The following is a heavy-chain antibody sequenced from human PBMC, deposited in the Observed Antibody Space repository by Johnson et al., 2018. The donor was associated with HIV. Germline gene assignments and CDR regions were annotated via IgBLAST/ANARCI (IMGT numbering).Heavy chain of an antibody. J-gene: IGHJ3*02. Sequence: VQLVESGGGVVRPGGSLRLSCAASGFKFSSYGMSWVRQAPGKGLEWVSVIYSGGSTYYADSVKGRFTISRDNAKNTLYLQMNSLRAEDTAVYYCAKDRWYDSGGKSANLAADAFDIWGQGTMVTVSS. D-gene: IGHD3-22*01. CDR3: AKDRWYDSGGKSANLAADAFDI. CDR1: GFKFSSYG. V-gene: IGHV3-23*03. CDR2: IYSGGST.